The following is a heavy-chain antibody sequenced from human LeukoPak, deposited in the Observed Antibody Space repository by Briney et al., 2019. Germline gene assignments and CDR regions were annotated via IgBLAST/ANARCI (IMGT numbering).Heavy chain of an antibody. D-gene: IGHD3-3*01. CDR1: GGTFSSYA. CDR3: AREAYYDFWSGYSYFDY. V-gene: IGHV1-69*05. J-gene: IGHJ4*02. CDR2: IIPIFGTA. Sequence: ASVKVSCKASGGTFSSYAISWVRQAPGQGLEWMGRIIPIFGTANYAQKFQGRVTMTTDTSTSTAYMELRSLRSDDTAVYYCAREAYYDFWSGYSYFDYWGQGTLVTVSS.